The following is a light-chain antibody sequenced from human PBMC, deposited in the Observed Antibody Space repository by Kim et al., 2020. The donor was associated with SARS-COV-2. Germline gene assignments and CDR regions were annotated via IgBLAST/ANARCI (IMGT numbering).Light chain of an antibody. J-gene: IGKJ5*01. V-gene: IGKV1D-12*01. Sequence: DIQMTQSPSSVSASVGDRVTITCRASQGIRSWLAWYQAKPGKAPKLLIYAASSLQSGVPSRFSGSGSGTDFTLTISSLQPEDFATYDGQQADSLPITFGQGTRLEIK. CDR3: QQADSLPIT. CDR2: AAS. CDR1: QGIRSW.